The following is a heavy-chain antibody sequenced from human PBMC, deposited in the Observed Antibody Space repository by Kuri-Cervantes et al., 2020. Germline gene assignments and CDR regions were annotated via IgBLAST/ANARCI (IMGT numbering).Heavy chain of an antibody. D-gene: IGHD5-24*01. CDR3: SRGKMGRLVDY. J-gene: IGHJ4*02. CDR1: GGSISSSNW. V-gene: IGHV4-4*02. CDR2: IYHSGST. Sequence: GSLRLSCAVSGGSISSSNWWSWVRQPPGKGLEWIGEIYHSGSTNYNPSLKSRVTISVDKSKSQFSLKLSSVTAADTAVYYCSRGKMGRLVDYWGQGTLVTVSS.